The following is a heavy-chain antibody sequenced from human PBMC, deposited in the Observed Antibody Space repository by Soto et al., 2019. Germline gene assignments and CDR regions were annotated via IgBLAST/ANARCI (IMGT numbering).Heavy chain of an antibody. CDR3: ATQATEKSPFDY. CDR1: GYTFTSYG. J-gene: IGHJ4*02. Sequence: ASVKVSCKASGYTFTSYGISWARQAPGQGLEWMGWISAYNGNTNYAQKLQGRVTMTTDTSTSTAYMELRSLRSDDTAVYYCATQATEKSPFDYWGQGTLVTVSS. CDR2: ISAYNGNT. V-gene: IGHV1-18*01.